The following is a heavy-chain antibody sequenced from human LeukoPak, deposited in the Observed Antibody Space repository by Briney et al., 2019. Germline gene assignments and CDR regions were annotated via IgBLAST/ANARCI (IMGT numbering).Heavy chain of an antibody. D-gene: IGHD3-16*01. CDR3: AKDQKAGGYYYYGMDV. CDR2: ISGSGGST. CDR1: GFTFSSYA. Sequence: GGSLRLSCAASGFTFSSYAMSWVCQAPGQGLEWVSAISGSGGSTYYADSVKGRFTISRDNSKNTLYLQMTSLRAEDTAVYYCAKDQKAGGYYYYGMDVWGQGTTVTVSS. V-gene: IGHV3-23*01. J-gene: IGHJ6*02.